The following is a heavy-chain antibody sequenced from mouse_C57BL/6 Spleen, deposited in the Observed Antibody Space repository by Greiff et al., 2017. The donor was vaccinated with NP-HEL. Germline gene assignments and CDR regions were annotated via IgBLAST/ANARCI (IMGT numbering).Heavy chain of an antibody. D-gene: IGHD1-1*01. Sequence: QVQLQQSGAELVKPGASVKLSCKASGYTFTSYWMHWVKQRPGQGLEWIGMIHPNSGSTNYNEKFKSKATLTVDKSSSTAYMQLSSLTSEDSAVYYCARYPEYYGSSYFDYWGQGTTLTVSS. CDR3: ARYPEYYGSSYFDY. J-gene: IGHJ2*01. V-gene: IGHV1-64*01. CDR1: GYTFTSYW. CDR2: IHPNSGST.